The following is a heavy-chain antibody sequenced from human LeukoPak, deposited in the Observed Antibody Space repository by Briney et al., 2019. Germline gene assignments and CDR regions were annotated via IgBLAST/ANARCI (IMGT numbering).Heavy chain of an antibody. CDR1: GYTFTGYY. Sequence: ASVKVSCKASGYTFTGYYMHWVRQAPGQGLEWMGWINPNSGGTNYAQKFQGSVTMTRDTSISTAYMELSRLRSDDTAVYYCARGGGDDGYSYGYGWFDPWGQGTLVTVSS. CDR3: ARGGGDDGYSYGYGWFDP. J-gene: IGHJ5*02. CDR2: INPNSGGT. D-gene: IGHD5-18*01. V-gene: IGHV1-2*02.